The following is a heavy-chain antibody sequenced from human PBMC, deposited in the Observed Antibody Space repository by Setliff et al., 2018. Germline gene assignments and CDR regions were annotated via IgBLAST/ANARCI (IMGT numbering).Heavy chain of an antibody. CDR3: ARADHLVTTTFDY. CDR1: GYSLSNYV. D-gene: IGHD4-17*01. V-gene: IGHV7-4-1*02. Sequence: ASVKVSCKASGYSLSNYVMNWVRQAPGQGLEWMGWINTKTGDPTYAQGYTGRFAFSLDTSDSATYLDISNLKSEDTATYYCARADHLVTTTFDYWGQGTLVTVSS. CDR2: INTKTGDP. J-gene: IGHJ4*01.